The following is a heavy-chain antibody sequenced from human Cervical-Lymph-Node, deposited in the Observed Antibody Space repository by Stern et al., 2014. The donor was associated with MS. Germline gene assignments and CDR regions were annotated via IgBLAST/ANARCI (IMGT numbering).Heavy chain of an antibody. CDR3: AIPGGSSGWSGFYFDQ. Sequence: EVQLVESGGGLVRPGGSLRLSCAASGLSFSLYSVNWVRQAPGKGLEWVLSISGSGSYIYYADSVKGRFTISRDNAKNSLYLQMNSLGADDTAVYYCAIPGGSSGWSGFYFDQWGQGTLVTVSS. D-gene: IGHD6-19*01. CDR2: ISGSGSYI. CDR1: GLSFSLYS. V-gene: IGHV3-21*01. J-gene: IGHJ4*02.